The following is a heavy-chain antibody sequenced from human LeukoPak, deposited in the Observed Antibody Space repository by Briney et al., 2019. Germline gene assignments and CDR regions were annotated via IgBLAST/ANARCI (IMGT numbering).Heavy chain of an antibody. V-gene: IGHV3-53*01. CDR2: IYSGGST. CDR1: GFTVSSNY. J-gene: IGHJ4*02. CDR3: ARADSYGSLRFDY. D-gene: IGHD5-18*01. Sequence: GGSLRLSCAASGFTVSSNYMSWVRQALGKGLEWVSVIYSGGSTYYADSVKGRFTISRDNSKNTLYLQMNSLRAEDTAVYYCARADSYGSLRFDYWGQGTLVTVSS.